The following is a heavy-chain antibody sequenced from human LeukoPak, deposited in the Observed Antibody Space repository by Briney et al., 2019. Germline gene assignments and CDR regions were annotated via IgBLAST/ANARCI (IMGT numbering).Heavy chain of an antibody. V-gene: IGHV1-8*03. CDR3: ARGHRPVGAWTNQYYYMDV. D-gene: IGHD1-26*01. Sequence: ASVKVSCKASGYTFTSYDINWVRQVTGQGLEWMGWMNPDSGNTGYAQRFQGRVTITRDTSIATAHMELSSLRSEDTAVYYCARGHRPVGAWTNQYYYMDVWGRGTTVTVSS. CDR1: GYTFTSYD. CDR2: MNPDSGNT. J-gene: IGHJ6*03.